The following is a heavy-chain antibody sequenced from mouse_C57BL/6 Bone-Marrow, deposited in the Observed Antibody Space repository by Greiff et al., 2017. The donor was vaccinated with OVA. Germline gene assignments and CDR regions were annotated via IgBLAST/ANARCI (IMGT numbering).Heavy chain of an antibody. D-gene: IGHD2-2*01. Sequence: QVQLQQPGAELVRPGTSVKLSCKASGYTFTSYWMHWVKQRPGQGLEWIGVIDPSDSYTNYNQKFKGKATLTVDTSSSTAYMQLSSLTSEDSAVYYCARVVTTTGYWGQGTSVTVSS. CDR3: ARVVTTTGY. CDR1: GYTFTSYW. CDR2: IDPSDSYT. J-gene: IGHJ4*01. V-gene: IGHV1-59*01.